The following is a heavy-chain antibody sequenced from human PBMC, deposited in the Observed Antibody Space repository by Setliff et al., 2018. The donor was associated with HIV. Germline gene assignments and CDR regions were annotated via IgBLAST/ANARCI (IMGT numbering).Heavy chain of an antibody. CDR1: GYVFTTYV. J-gene: IGHJ5*02. V-gene: IGHV7-4-1*02. Sequence: GASVKVSCKASGYVFTTYVINWVRQAPGRGLELMGWINANTGNPRYAPGFTGRFVFSLDTSATTAHLQINGLKTDDTAVYYCARDYNYASGTYNWFDPWGQGTQVTVSS. CDR2: INANTGNP. CDR3: ARDYNYASGTYNWFDP. D-gene: IGHD3-10*01.